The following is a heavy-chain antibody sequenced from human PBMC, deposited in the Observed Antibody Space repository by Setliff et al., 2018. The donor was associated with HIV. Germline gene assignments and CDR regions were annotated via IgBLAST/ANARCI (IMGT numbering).Heavy chain of an antibody. CDR2: IFYSGNT. V-gene: IGHV4-39*07. J-gene: IGHJ5*02. CDR3: AREDYNWNDLRWFDP. CDR1: GDSMSSSSYY. D-gene: IGHD1-1*01. Sequence: KPSETLSLTCTVSGDSMSSSSYYWGWIRQPPGKGLEWIGSIFYSGNTYYKPSPKSRVTISVDTSKNQFSLKLNSVTAADTAVYYCAREDYNWNDLRWFDPWDQGTLVTVSS.